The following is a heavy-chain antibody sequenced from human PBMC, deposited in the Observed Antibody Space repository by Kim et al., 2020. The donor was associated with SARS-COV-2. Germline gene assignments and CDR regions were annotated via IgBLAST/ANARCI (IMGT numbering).Heavy chain of an antibody. J-gene: IGHJ6*02. V-gene: IGHV3-15*01. CDR1: GFTFSNAW. CDR2: IKSKNDGGTT. D-gene: IGHD3-9*01. Sequence: GGSLRLSCAASGFTFSNAWMSWVRQAPGKGLEWVGRIKSKNDGGTTDYAAPVKGRFTISRDDSKNTLYLQMNSLKTEDTAVYYCTTFVGYDILTGPLYYYYGMDVWGQGTTVTVSS. CDR3: TTFVGYDILTGPLYYYYGMDV.